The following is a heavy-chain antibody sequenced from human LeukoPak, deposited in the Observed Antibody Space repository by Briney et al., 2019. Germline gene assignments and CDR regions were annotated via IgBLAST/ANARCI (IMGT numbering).Heavy chain of an antibody. CDR2: INHSGST. Sequence: SETLSLTCAVYGGSFSGYYWSWIRQPPGKGLEWIGEINHSGSTNYNPSLKSRVTISVDQSKNQFSLKLSSVTAADTAVYYCARAPWGRFTFDYWGQGTLVTVSS. D-gene: IGHD3-16*01. CDR1: GGSFSGYY. CDR3: ARAPWGRFTFDY. V-gene: IGHV4-34*01. J-gene: IGHJ4*02.